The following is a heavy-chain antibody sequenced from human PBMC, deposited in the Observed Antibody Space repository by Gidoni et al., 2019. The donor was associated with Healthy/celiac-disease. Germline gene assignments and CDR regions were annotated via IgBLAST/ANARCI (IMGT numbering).Heavy chain of an antibody. D-gene: IGHD6-13*01. CDR1: GERVSSIIAA. J-gene: IGHJ4*02. CDR3: AREWRTAGYSSSWYVDY. CDR2: TYYRYKWYN. V-gene: IGHV6-1*01. Sequence: QVQLQQSGQGLVKPSQTLSLTCAIPGERVSSIIAAWNWIRQYPSRVIEWLRRTYYRYKWYNEYAVSVKSRITIQPDTSKNQFFLKLNSVTPEDTAVYYCAREWRTAGYSSSWYVDYWGQGTLVTVSS.